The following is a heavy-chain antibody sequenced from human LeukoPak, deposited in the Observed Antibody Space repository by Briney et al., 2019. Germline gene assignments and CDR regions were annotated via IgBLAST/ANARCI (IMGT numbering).Heavy chain of an antibody. CDR2: VYYSGNT. CDR3: ARRGLPVTRYGMDV. CDR1: GYSISSSNW. Sequence: SDTLSLTCAVSGYSISSSNWWGWIRQPPGKGLEWIGSVYYSGNTYYSPSLKSRITISVDTSKNQFSLKVTSVTAADTAVYYCARRGLPVTRYGMDVWGQGTTVTVPS. D-gene: IGHD4-17*01. J-gene: IGHJ6*02. V-gene: IGHV4-28*01.